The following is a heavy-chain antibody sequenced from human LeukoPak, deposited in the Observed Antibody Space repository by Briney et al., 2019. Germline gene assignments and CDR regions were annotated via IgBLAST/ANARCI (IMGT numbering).Heavy chain of an antibody. D-gene: IGHD3-3*01. CDR3: ARDFSLGWFDP. J-gene: IGHJ5*02. CDR2: INRDGSST. Sequence: PGGSLRLSCAASGFTFRSYWMHWVRQAPGKGMVWVSRINRDGSSTSYADSVKGRFTISRDNAKNTLYLQMNSLRAEDTAVYYCARDFSLGWFDPWGQGTPVTVSS. V-gene: IGHV3-74*01. CDR1: GFTFRSYW.